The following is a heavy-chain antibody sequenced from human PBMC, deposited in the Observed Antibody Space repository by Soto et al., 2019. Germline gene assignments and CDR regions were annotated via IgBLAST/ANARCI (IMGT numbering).Heavy chain of an antibody. Sequence: VKVSCNASGYTFTSYGISWVRHAPGQGLEWMGWISAYNGNTNYAQKLQGRVTMTTDTSTSTAYMELRSLRSEETAVYYCAREVGATLTRSDYWGQGTLDSVTS. CDR3: AREVGATLTRSDY. J-gene: IGHJ4*02. V-gene: IGHV1-18*04. D-gene: IGHD1-26*01. CDR2: ISAYNGNT. CDR1: GYTFTSYG.